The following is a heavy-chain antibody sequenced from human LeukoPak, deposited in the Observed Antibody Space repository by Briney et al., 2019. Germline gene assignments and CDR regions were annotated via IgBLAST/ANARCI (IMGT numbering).Heavy chain of an antibody. D-gene: IGHD6-13*01. CDR2: IYTSGST. V-gene: IGHV4-4*09. CDR3: ARGGPGGSTFDY. J-gene: IGHJ4*02. Sequence: PSETLSLTCTVSGGSISSYYWSWIRQPPGKGLEWIGYIYTSGSTNYNPSLKSRVTISVDTSKNQFSLQLNSVTPEDTAVYYCARGGPGGSTFDYWGQGTLVTVSS. CDR1: GGSISSYY.